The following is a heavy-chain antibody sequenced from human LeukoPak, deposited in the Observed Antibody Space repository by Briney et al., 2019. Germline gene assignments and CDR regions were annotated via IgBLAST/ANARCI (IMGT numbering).Heavy chain of an antibody. CDR3: ARHFGYSGYDGDY. CDR1: GYTFTKYW. V-gene: IGHV5-51*01. D-gene: IGHD5-12*01. CDR2: IYPGDSDI. J-gene: IGHJ4*02. Sequence: GASLQISCKGSGYTFTKYWIAWVRQLPGKGLEWMGIIYPGDSDIRYSPSFQGQVTISADKSISTAYLQWSSLKASDTAMYYCARHFGYSGYDGDYWGQGTLVTVSS.